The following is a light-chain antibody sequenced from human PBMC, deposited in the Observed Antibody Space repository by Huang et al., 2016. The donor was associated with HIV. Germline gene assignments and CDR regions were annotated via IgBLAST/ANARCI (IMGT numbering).Light chain of an antibody. J-gene: IGKJ2*01. Sequence: DIVLTQSPATLSLSPGERATLSCRASQTISSNLAWYQQKPGQAPRLLIYGAFTRAAGIPARFSGSGSETEFTLTISSLESEDFAVYYCQQYDNWPPMYTLGQGTKLEIK. CDR1: QTISSN. CDR3: QQYDNWPPMYT. V-gene: IGKV3-15*01. CDR2: GAF.